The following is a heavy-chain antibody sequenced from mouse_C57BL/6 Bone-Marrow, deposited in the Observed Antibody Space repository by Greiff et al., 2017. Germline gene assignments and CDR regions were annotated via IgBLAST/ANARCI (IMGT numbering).Heavy chain of an antibody. CDR1: GYTFTSYW. J-gene: IGHJ4*01. V-gene: IGHV1-59*01. CDR2: IDPSDSYT. CDR3: ARWLLPYAMDY. Sequence: QVQLQQPGAELVRPGTSVKLSCKASGYTFTSYWMHWVKQRPGQGLEWIGVIDPSDSYTNYNQKFKGKATLTVDTSSSTAYMQLSRLTSEDSAVYYCARWLLPYAMDYWGQGTSVTVSS. D-gene: IGHD2-3*01.